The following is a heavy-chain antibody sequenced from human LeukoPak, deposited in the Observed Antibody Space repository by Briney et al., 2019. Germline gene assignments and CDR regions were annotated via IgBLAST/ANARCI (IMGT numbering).Heavy chain of an antibody. V-gene: IGHV4-59*01. D-gene: IGHD4-23*01. Sequence: SETLSLTCTVSGGSISTYYWSWIRQPPGKGLEWIGYIYYSGSTNYNPSLKSRVTTSLDKSKNQFSLKLSSVTAADTAVHYSARDTGTVVDYWGQGTLVTVSS. CDR1: GGSISTYY. CDR3: ARDTGTVVDY. CDR2: IYYSGST. J-gene: IGHJ4*02.